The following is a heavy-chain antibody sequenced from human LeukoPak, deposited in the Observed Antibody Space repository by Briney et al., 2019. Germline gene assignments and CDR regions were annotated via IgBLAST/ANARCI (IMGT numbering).Heavy chain of an antibody. CDR3: ARVSLPTYYYYCYMDV. V-gene: IGHV4-59*11. Sequence: SETLSLTCTVSGVPISRHYWSWIRQPPGKGLEWIWYIYHSGSTNYNPPLKSRVTISVDTSKNQFSLKLSSVTAADTAVYYCARVSLPTYYYYCYMDVWGKGTTVTVSS. CDR2: IYHSGST. CDR1: GVPISRHY. J-gene: IGHJ6*03.